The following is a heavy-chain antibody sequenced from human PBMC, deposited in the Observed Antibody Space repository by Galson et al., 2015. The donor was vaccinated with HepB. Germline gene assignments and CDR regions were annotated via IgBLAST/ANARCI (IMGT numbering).Heavy chain of an antibody. CDR2: INHSGST. CDR3: ASAWLGHLYFDY. V-gene: IGHV4-34*01. D-gene: IGHD6-19*01. Sequence: SETLSLTCAVYGGSFSGYYWTWIRQPPGKGLEWIGEINHSGSTNYNPSLKSRVIISVDTSKNQFSLKLTSVTAADTAVYYCASAWLGHLYFDYWGQGTLVTVSS. J-gene: IGHJ4*02. CDR1: GGSFSGYY.